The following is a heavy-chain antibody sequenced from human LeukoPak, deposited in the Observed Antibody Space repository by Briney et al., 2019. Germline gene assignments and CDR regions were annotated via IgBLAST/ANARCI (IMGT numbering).Heavy chain of an antibody. V-gene: IGHV3-20*04. CDR1: GFTFDDYG. CDR2: INWNGGST. D-gene: IGHD1-7*01. Sequence: GGSLRLSCAASGFTFDDYGMSWVRQTPGKGLEWVSGINWNGGSTGYADSVKGRFTISRDNAKNSLYLQMNSLRAEDTALYYCASFLDRTGITTNSWFDPWGQGTLVTVSS. J-gene: IGHJ5*02. CDR3: ASFLDRTGITTNSWFDP.